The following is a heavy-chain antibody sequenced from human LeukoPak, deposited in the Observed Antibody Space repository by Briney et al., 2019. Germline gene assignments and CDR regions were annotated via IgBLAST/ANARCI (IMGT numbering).Heavy chain of an antibody. V-gene: IGHV4-34*01. CDR1: GGSFSGYY. D-gene: IGHD3-22*01. J-gene: IGHJ4*02. CDR3: ASYRNYYDSSGFDY. Sequence: PSETLSLTCAVYGGSFSGYYWSWIRQPPGKGLEWVGEINHSGSTNYNPSLKSRVTISVDRSKNQFSLKLSSVTAADTAVYYCASYRNYYDSSGFDYWGQGTLVTVSS. CDR2: INHSGST.